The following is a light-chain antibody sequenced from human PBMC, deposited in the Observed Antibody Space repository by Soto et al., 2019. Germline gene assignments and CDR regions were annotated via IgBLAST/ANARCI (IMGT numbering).Light chain of an antibody. CDR1: LTVSTN. Sequence: DIVMTQSPATLSVSPGERATLSCRASLTVSTNLAWYQQKPGQAPRLLIYYASTRATGIPARFSGSGSVKEFTLTINSVQSEDSAVYYCQQYNNWPPGATFGAGTKV. CDR2: YAS. V-gene: IGKV3-15*01. CDR3: QQYNNWPPGAT. J-gene: IGKJ3*01.